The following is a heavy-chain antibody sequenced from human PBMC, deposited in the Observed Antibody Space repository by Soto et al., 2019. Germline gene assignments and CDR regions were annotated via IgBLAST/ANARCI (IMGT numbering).Heavy chain of an antibody. Sequence: SVKVSCKASGGTFSSYAISWVRQAPGQGLEWMGGIIPIFGTANYAQKFQGRVTMTRNTSISTAYMELSSLRSEDTAVYYCARGLTAVDAFDIWGQGTMVTVSS. CDR3: ARGLTAVDAFDI. V-gene: IGHV1-69*05. CDR2: IIPIFGTA. J-gene: IGHJ3*02. CDR1: GGTFSSYA.